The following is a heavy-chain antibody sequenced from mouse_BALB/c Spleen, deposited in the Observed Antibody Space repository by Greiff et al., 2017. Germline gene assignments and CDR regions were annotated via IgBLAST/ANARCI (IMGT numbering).Heavy chain of an antibody. D-gene: IGHD1-1*01. J-gene: IGHJ1*01. Sequence: EVQLVESGGGLVQPGGSRKLSCAASGYTFSSFGMHWVRQGPEKGLEWVAYISSGSSTIYYADTVKGRFTISRDNPKNTLFLQVTSLRSEDTALYYGARRAYGSSYWYCDVWGAGTSVTVSS. V-gene: IGHV5-17*02. CDR3: ARRAYGSSYWYCDV. CDR2: ISSGSSTI. CDR1: GYTFSSFG.